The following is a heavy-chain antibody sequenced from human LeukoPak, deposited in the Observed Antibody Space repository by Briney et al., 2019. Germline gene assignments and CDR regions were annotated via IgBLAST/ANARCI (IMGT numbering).Heavy chain of an antibody. D-gene: IGHD2-15*01. Sequence: SVKVSCKASGGTFSSYAISWVRQAPGQGLEWTGGIIPIFGTANYAQKFQGRVTITTDESTSTAYMELSSLRSEDTAVYYCARALGYCSGGSCYSSWFDPWGQGTLVTVSS. V-gene: IGHV1-69*05. J-gene: IGHJ5*02. CDR2: IIPIFGTA. CDR3: ARALGYCSGGSCYSSWFDP. CDR1: GGTFSSYA.